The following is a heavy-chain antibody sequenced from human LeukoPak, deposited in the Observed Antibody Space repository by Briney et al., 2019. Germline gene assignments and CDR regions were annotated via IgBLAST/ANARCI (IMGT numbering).Heavy chain of an antibody. J-gene: IGHJ6*03. V-gene: IGHV1-2*02. Sequence: EASVKVSCKASGYTFTGYYMHWVRQAPGQGLEWMGWINPNSGGTNYAQKFQGRVTMTRDTSISTAYMELSRLRSDDTAVYYCARDPAAAGTLYYYYMDVWGKGTTVTVSS. CDR2: INPNSGGT. D-gene: IGHD6-13*01. CDR3: ARDPAAAGTLYYYYMDV. CDR1: GYTFTGYY.